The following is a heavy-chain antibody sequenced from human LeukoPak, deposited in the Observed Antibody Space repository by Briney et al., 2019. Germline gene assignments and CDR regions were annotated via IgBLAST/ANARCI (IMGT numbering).Heavy chain of an antibody. V-gene: IGHV3-21*01. D-gene: IGHD5-24*01. CDR3: ARGRDGYNLVDAFDI. J-gene: IGHJ3*02. Sequence: GGSLRLSCAASGFTFSSYGMSWVRQAPGKGLEWVSSISSSSIYIYYADSLKGRFTISRDNAKNSLYLQMNSLRAEDTAVYYCARGRDGYNLVDAFDIWGQGIMVTVSS. CDR1: GFTFSSYG. CDR2: ISSSSIYI.